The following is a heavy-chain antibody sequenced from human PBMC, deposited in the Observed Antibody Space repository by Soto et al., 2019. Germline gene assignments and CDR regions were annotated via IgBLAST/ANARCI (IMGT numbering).Heavy chain of an antibody. CDR3: AREGSYSAYNFTHGIQLWSFDF. V-gene: IGHV4-4*07. J-gene: IGHJ4*02. CDR1: GFGFGDYY. CDR2: IFSSGST. Sequence: PGGSLRLSCTVSGFGFGDYYWSWVRQPAGKGLEWIGRIFSSGSTSFNPSLESRVAMSVDTSKNHFSLNLSSVTAADMAVYYCAREGSYSAYNFTHGIQLWSFDFWGQGALVTVSS. D-gene: IGHD5-12*01.